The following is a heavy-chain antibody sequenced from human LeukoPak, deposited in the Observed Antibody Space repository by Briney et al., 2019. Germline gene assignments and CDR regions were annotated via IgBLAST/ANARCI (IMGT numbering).Heavy chain of an antibody. CDR1: GFTFSSYW. J-gene: IGHJ4*02. CDR3: ARGGLNYYGSGSCFGPFDY. D-gene: IGHD3-10*01. Sequence: PGGSLRLSCAASGFTFSSYWMHWVRQAPGKGLVWVSRINSDGSSTSYADSVKGRFTISRDNAKNTLYLQMNSLRAEDTAVYYCARGGLNYYGSGSCFGPFDYWGQGTLVTVSS. CDR2: INSDGSST. V-gene: IGHV3-74*01.